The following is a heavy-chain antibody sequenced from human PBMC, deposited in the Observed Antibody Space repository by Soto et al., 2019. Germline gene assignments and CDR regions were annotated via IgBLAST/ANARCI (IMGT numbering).Heavy chain of an antibody. CDR3: TTEYGGDSDY. J-gene: IGHJ4*02. CDR1: GFTFGDHA. CDR2: IRHKGYGGTA. V-gene: IGHV3-49*04. Sequence: GGSLRLSCTGSGFTFGDHAMSWVRQAPGKGLEWVAFIRHKGYGGTAEYATSVKGRFTISRDDSESIVHLQMDSLKIEDTAVYYCTTEYGGDSDYWGQGTLVTVSS. D-gene: IGHD2-15*01.